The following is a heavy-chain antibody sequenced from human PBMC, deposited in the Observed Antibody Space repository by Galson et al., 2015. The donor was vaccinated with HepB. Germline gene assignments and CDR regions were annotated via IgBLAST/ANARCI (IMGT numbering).Heavy chain of an antibody. Sequence: SLRLSCAASGFTFSSYGMHWVRQAPGKGLEWVAVISYDGSNKYYADSVKGRFTISRDNSKNTLYLQMNSLRAEDTAVYYCASPPGDCGGDCYYDFDYWGQGTLVTVSS. J-gene: IGHJ4*02. V-gene: IGHV3-30*03. CDR2: ISYDGSNK. D-gene: IGHD2-21*01. CDR3: ASPPGDCGGDCYYDFDY. CDR1: GFTFSSYG.